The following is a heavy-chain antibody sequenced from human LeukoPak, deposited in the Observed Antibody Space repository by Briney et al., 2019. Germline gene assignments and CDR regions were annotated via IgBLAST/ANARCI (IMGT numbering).Heavy chain of an antibody. J-gene: IGHJ4*02. V-gene: IGHV3-21*04. CDR2: ISSSSSYI. CDR1: GFTFSSYS. CDR3: AKSSPPPLRY. Sequence: GGSLRLSCAASGFTFSSYSMNWVRQAPGKGLEWVSSISSSSSYIYYADSVKGRFTISRDNAKNMLYLQMDSLRAEDTAVYYCAKSSPPPLRYWGQGTLVTVSS.